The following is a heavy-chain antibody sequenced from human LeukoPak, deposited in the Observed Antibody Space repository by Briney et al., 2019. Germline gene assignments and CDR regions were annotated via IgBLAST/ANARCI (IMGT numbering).Heavy chain of an antibody. J-gene: IGHJ3*02. V-gene: IGHV3-49*04. Sequence: GGSLRLSCRASGFTFGDYAMSWVRQAPGRGVEWVGFIRSKAYGGTTEYAASVKGRFTISRDDSKSIAYLQMNSLKTEDTAVYYCTRGQGSSWYTDAFDIWGQGTMVTVSS. CDR2: IRSKAYGGTT. CDR1: GFTFGDYA. CDR3: TRGQGSSWYTDAFDI. D-gene: IGHD6-13*01.